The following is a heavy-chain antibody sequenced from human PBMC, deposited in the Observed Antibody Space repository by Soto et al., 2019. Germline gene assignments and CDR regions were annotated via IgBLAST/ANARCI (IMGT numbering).Heavy chain of an antibody. CDR3: VRVPTGGYAFSFDDY. J-gene: IGHJ4*02. CDR1: GFTFSSYA. CDR2: ISGNGGST. D-gene: IGHD5-12*01. Sequence: QPGGSLRLSCAASGFTFSSYAMSWVRQAPGKGLEWVSGISGNGGSTYYADSVKGRFTISRDNAKNTLYLQMNSLRAEDTAVYYCVRVPTGGYAFSFDDYWGQRTPVTVSS. V-gene: IGHV3-23*01.